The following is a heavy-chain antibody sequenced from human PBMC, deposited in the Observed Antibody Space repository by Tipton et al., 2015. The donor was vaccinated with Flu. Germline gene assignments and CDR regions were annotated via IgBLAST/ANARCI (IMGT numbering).Heavy chain of an antibody. CDR1: GYTFTSYD. Sequence: QLVQSGAEVKKPGASVKVSCKASGYTFTSYDINWVRQATGQGLEWMGWMNPNSGNTGYAQKFQGRVTMTRNTSISTAYMELSSLRSEDTAVYYCARPNKTGYYYYYYYGMDVWGQGTTVTVSS. J-gene: IGHJ6*02. CDR2: MNPNSGNT. V-gene: IGHV1-8*01. CDR3: ARPNKTGYYYYYYYGMDV. D-gene: IGHD3-9*01.